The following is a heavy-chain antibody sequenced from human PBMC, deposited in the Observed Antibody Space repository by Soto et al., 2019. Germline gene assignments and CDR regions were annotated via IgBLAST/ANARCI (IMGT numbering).Heavy chain of an antibody. CDR3: VIPTRSVRGMDV. D-gene: IGHD6-6*01. CDR1: GFTFSNFW. V-gene: IGHV3-7*03. CDR2: IKGDGSVT. J-gene: IGHJ6*02. Sequence: EVQLVESGGGLAQPGGSLRLSCAASGFTFSNFWMSWARQAPGKGLEWVANIKGDGSVTQYVASVEGRFTISRDNAKYSLYLQMNSLRVEDTALYYCVIPTRSVRGMDVWGQGTTVTVSS.